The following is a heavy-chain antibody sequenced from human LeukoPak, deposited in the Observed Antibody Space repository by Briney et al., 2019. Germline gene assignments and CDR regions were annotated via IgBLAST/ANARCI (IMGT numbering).Heavy chain of an antibody. V-gene: IGHV3-30*03. CDR1: GFTFSSYG. D-gene: IGHD6-13*01. J-gene: IGHJ4*02. CDR2: ISYDGSNK. CDR3: VLEQQLVQYFDY. Sequence: PGGSLRLSCAASGFTFSSYGMHWVRQAPGKGLEWVAVISYDGSNKYYADSVKGRFTISRDNSKNTLYLQMNSLRAEDTAVYYCVLEQQLVQYFDYWGQGTLVTVSS.